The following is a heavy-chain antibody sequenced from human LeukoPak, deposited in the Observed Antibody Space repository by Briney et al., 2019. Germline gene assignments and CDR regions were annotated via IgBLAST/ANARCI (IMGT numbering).Heavy chain of an antibody. CDR3: ARQRYGSGSHYIDY. J-gene: IGHJ4*02. D-gene: IGHD3-10*01. CDR1: GGSISRYY. CDR2: IYYSGST. V-gene: IGHV4-59*08. Sequence: SETLSLTCTVSGGSISRYYWSWIRQPPGKGLEWIGYIYYSGSTNYNPSLKSRVTISVDTSKNQFSLKLSSVTAADTAVYYCARQRYGSGSHYIDYWGQGTLVTVSS.